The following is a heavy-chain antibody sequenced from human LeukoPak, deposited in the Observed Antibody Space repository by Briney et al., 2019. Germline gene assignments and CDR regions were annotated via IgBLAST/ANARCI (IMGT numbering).Heavy chain of an antibody. D-gene: IGHD6-13*01. CDR1: GYSISSGYY. J-gene: IGHJ4*02. CDR2: IYHSGST. Sequence: SETLSLTCTVSGYSISSGYYWGWIRQPPGKGLEWIAEIYHSGSTNYNPSLKSRITISVDKSQNQFSLKLSSVTAADTAVYYCARGRWQQLGYFDYWGQGTLVTVSS. CDR3: ARGRWQQLGYFDY. V-gene: IGHV4-38-2*02.